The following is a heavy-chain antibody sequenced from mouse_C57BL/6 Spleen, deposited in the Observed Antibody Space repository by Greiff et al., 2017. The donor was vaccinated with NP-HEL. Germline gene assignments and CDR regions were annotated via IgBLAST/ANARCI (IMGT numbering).Heavy chain of an antibody. CDR1: GYAFTNYL. V-gene: IGHV1-54*01. D-gene: IGHD1-1*01. CDR3: ARREKTYYGSSPAMDY. Sequence: QVQLQQSGAELVRPGTSVKVSCKASGYAFTNYLIEWVKQRPGQGLEWIGVINPGSGGTNYNEKFKGKATLTADKSSSTAYMQLSSLTSEDSAVYFGARREKTYYGSSPAMDYWGQGTSVTVSS. J-gene: IGHJ4*01. CDR2: INPGSGGT.